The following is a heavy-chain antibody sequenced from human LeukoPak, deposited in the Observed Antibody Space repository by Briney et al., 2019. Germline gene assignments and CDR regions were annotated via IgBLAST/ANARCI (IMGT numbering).Heavy chain of an antibody. V-gene: IGHV3-23*01. CDR3: ATYGSGTNYRKGFDY. Sequence: PGGSLRLSCAASGFTFSTYAMSWVRQAPGKGLEWVSGLSSSGATTYYADSVKGRFTISRVNSKNMLYLQMNSLRAEDTAVYYCATYGSGTNYRKGFDYWGQGTLVTVSS. CDR1: GFTFSTYA. J-gene: IGHJ4*02. D-gene: IGHD3-10*01. CDR2: LSSSGATT.